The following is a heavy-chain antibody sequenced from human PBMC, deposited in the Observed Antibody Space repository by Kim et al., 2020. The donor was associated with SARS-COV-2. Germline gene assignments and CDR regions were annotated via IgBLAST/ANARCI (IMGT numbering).Heavy chain of an antibody. CDR2: IYYSGST. Sequence: SETLSLTCTVSGGSISSYYWSWIRQPPGKGLGWIGYIYYSGSTNYNPSLKSRVTISVDTSKNQFSLKLSSVTAADTAVYYCARQGAVAGTEDDAFDIWGQGTMVTVSS. CDR3: ARQGAVAGTEDDAFDI. J-gene: IGHJ3*02. V-gene: IGHV4-59*13. D-gene: IGHD6-19*01. CDR1: GGSISSYY.